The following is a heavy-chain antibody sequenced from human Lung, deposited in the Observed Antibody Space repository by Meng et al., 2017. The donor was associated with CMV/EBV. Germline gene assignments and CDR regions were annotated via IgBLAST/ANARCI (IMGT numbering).Heavy chain of an antibody. D-gene: IGHD6-19*01. J-gene: IGHJ3*02. CDR2: ISYDGSNK. Sequence: SXKISXAASGFTFSSYAMHWVRQAPGKGLEWVAVISYDGSNKYYADSVKGRFTISRDNSKNTLYLQMNSLRAEDTAVYYCARGEHRIAVAGSACDIWGQGTXVNV. V-gene: IGHV3-30-3*01. CDR1: GFTFSSYA. CDR3: ARGEHRIAVAGSACDI.